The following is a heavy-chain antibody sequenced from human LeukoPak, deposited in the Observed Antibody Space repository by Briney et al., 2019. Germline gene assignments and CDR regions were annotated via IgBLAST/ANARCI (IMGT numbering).Heavy chain of an antibody. D-gene: IGHD6-19*01. Sequence: ASVKVSCKASEYTFTGYYMHWVRQAPGQGLEWMGWINPNSGGTNYAQKFQGRVTMTRDTSITTAYMELSRLRSDDTAVYYCARVVAGNWFDPWGQGTLVTVSS. CDR3: ARVVAGNWFDP. J-gene: IGHJ5*02. CDR2: INPNSGGT. CDR1: EYTFTGYY. V-gene: IGHV1-2*02.